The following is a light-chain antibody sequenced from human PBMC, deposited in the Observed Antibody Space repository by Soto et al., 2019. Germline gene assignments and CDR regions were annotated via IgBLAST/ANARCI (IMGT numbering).Light chain of an antibody. V-gene: IGLV2-14*01. J-gene: IGLJ1*01. CDR1: SSDVGGYNY. Sequence: QSVLTQPASLSGSPGQSITISCTGSSSDVGGYNYVSWYQQHPGKAPKLMIYDVSNRPSGVSNRFSGSKSGNTASLTISGLQAEDEADYYCSSYTSSSTRLFGTGTKVTVL. CDR3: SSYTSSSTRL. CDR2: DVS.